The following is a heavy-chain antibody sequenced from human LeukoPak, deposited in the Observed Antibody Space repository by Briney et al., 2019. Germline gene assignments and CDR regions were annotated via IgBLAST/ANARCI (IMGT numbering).Heavy chain of an antibody. CDR2: TYTSGST. CDR1: GGSITSGIYF. V-gene: IGHV4-61*02. Sequence: SENLSLTCTVSGGSITSGIYFWSWIRQPAGKGLEWIGRTYTSGSTNYNPSLKSRVTILLDTSKNQFSLKLNSVTAADTAVYYCARGRGYCSGTSCFGRAFDLWGQGTMVTVSS. D-gene: IGHD2-2*01. CDR3: ARGRGYCSGTSCFGRAFDL. J-gene: IGHJ3*01.